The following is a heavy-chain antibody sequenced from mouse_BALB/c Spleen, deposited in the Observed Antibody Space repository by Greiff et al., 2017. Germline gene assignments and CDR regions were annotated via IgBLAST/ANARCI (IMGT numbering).Heavy chain of an antibody. Sequence: EVKLMESGPGLVKPSQSLSLTCTVTGYSITSDYAWNWIRQFPGNKLEWMGYISYSGSTSYNPSLKSRISITRDTSKNQFFLQLNSVTTEDTATYYCARITYYGNYVGYAMDYWGQGTSVTVSS. CDR3: ARITYYGNYVGYAMDY. V-gene: IGHV3-2*02. J-gene: IGHJ4*01. D-gene: IGHD2-10*01. CDR1: GYSITSDYA. CDR2: ISYSGST.